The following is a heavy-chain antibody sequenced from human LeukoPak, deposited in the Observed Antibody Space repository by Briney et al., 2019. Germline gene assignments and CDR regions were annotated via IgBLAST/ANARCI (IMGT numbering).Heavy chain of an antibody. D-gene: IGHD5-18*01. CDR1: GFTFSTYA. Sequence: GGSLRLSCAASGFTFSTYAMHWVRQAPGRGLEWVAVISYDGSSKYYADSVKGRFTISRDNSKNTLYLQMNSLRAEDTAVYYCARARSSYGYGDAFDIWGQGTMVTVSS. CDR3: ARARSSYGYGDAFDI. V-gene: IGHV3-30*04. J-gene: IGHJ3*02. CDR2: ISYDGSSK.